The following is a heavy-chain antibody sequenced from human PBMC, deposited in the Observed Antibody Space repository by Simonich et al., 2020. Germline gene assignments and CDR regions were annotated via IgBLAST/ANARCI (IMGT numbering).Heavy chain of an antibody. J-gene: IGHJ6*03. D-gene: IGHD7-27*01. Sequence: EVQLVESGGGLVQPGGSLRLSCAASGFTFSSYWMSWVRQAPGKGLGWVANIKQDGSEKYYVDSVKGRFTISRDTAKNSLYLQMNSLRAEDTAVYYGARDGLGTAYYYYMDVWGKGTTVTVSS. CDR1: GFTFSSYW. V-gene: IGHV3-7*01. CDR2: IKQDGSEK. CDR3: ARDGLGTAYYYYMDV.